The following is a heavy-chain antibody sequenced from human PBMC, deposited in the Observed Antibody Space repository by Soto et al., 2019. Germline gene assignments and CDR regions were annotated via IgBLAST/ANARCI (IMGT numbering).Heavy chain of an antibody. V-gene: IGHV3-48*03. CDR3: ARVRAYYYDSSGSLP. CDR1: GFTFSSYE. D-gene: IGHD3-22*01. J-gene: IGHJ5*02. Sequence: PGGSLRLSCAASGFTFSSYEMNWVRQAPGKGLEWVSYISSSGSTIYYADSVKGRFTISRDNAKNSLYLQMNSLRAEDTAVYYCARVRAYYYDSSGSLPWGQGTLVTVSS. CDR2: ISSSGSTI.